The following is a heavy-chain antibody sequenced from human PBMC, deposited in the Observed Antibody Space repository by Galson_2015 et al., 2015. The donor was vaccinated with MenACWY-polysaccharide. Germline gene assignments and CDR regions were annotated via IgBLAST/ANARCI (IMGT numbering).Heavy chain of an antibody. CDR3: SRLESNYMDV. CDR1: GFTFRRYG. J-gene: IGHJ6*03. V-gene: IGHV3-30*12. CDR2: IYYDGSKK. Sequence: SLRLSCAASGFTFRRYGMHWARQAPGKGLEWVTLIYYDGSKKEYADSVKGRFTISRDNSKNTLYLQMDSLRAEDTAVYYCSRLESNYMDVWGKGTAVTVSS. D-gene: IGHD3-3*01.